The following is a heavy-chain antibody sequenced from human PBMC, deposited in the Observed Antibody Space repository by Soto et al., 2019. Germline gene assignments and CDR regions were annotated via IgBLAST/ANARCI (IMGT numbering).Heavy chain of an antibody. D-gene: IGHD3-22*01. CDR3: ARDPRSGYDSSGYYYTGAFDI. J-gene: IGHJ3*02. CDR1: GCSISSGAYS. V-gene: IGHV4-30-2*01. CDR2: IYHGGST. Sequence: SETLSLTCAASGCSISSGAYSWGWIRQPPGKGLEWIGYIYHGGSTYYNPSLKSRVTISVDTSKNQFSLKLSSVTAADTAVYYCARDPRSGYDSSGYYYTGAFDIWGQGTMVT.